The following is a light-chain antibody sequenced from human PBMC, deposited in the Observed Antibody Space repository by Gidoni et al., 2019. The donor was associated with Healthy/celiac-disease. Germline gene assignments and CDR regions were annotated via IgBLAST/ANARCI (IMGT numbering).Light chain of an antibody. V-gene: IGLV3-1*01. Sequence: SHELTQPPPAPVSPGQTASITCSGDKLGDKYACWYQQKPGQSPVLVIYQDSKRPSGIPERFSGSNSGNTATLTISGTQAMDEADYYCQAWDSSTAGVFGTGTKVTVL. CDR2: QDS. CDR1: KLGDKY. CDR3: QAWDSSTAGV. J-gene: IGLJ1*01.